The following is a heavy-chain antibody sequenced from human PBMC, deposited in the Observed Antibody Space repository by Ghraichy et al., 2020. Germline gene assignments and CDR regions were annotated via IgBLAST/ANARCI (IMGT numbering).Heavy chain of an antibody. Sequence: ETLSLTCAASGFTFSSYWMHWVRQAPGKGLVWVSRINSDGSSTSYADSVKGRFTISRDNAKNTLYLQMNSLRAEDTAVYYCARAGSSSWYGYWGQGTLVTVSS. CDR2: INSDGSST. CDR3: ARAGSSSWYGY. J-gene: IGHJ4*02. V-gene: IGHV3-74*01. D-gene: IGHD6-13*01. CDR1: GFTFSSYW.